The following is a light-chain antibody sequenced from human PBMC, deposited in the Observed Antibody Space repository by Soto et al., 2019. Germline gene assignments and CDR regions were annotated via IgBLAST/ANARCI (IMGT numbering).Light chain of an antibody. V-gene: IGKV1-5*03. CDR3: QHYNSYSEA. CDR1: QTISSW. J-gene: IGKJ1*01. Sequence: DIQMTQSPSTLSGSVGDRVTITCRSSQTISSWLAWYQQKPGKAPKLLIYRASTLKSGVPSRFSGSGSGPECPLTISSLQADDFATYYCQHYNSYSEAFGQGTKVHIK. CDR2: RAS.